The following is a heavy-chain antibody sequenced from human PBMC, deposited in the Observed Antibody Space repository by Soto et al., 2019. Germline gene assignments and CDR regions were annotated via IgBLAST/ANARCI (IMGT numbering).Heavy chain of an antibody. J-gene: IGHJ6*02. V-gene: IGHV3-30-3*01. Sequence: PGGSLRLSCAASGFTFSRYAMHWVRQAPGKGLEWVAVISYDGSNKYYADSVKGRFTISRDNSKNTLYLQMNSLRAEDTAVYYCARERSSSSSFYYYGMDVWGQGTTVTVSS. D-gene: IGHD6-6*01. CDR1: GFTFSRYA. CDR2: ISYDGSNK. CDR3: ARERSSSSSFYYYGMDV.